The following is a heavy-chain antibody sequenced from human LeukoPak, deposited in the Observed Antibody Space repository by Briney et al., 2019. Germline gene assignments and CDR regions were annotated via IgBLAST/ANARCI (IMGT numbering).Heavy chain of an antibody. D-gene: IGHD2-15*01. Sequence: PGGSLRLSCAASGFTFSYYSINWVRRAPGRGLEWVSSINDNSDYINYADCVKGRFTISRENAKNSLYLQMNSLRAEDTAVYYCASLAADIVVVVAASPGKKYYYYGMDVWGQGTTVTVSS. CDR2: INDNSDYI. CDR3: ASLAADIVVVVAASPGKKYYYYGMDV. J-gene: IGHJ6*02. V-gene: IGHV3-21*04. CDR1: GFTFSYYS.